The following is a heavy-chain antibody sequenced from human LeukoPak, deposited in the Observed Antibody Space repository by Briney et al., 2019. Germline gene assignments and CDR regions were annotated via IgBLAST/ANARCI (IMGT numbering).Heavy chain of an antibody. V-gene: IGHV3-48*04. CDR1: GFTFSSYS. CDR2: ISSSGSTI. Sequence: GGSLRLSCAASGFTFSSYSMNWVRQAPGKGLEWVSYISSSGSTIYYADSVKGRFTISRDNAKNSLYLQMNSLRAEDTAVYYCARDRIVVVPAARVYYYYGMDVWGKGTTVTVSS. CDR3: ARDRIVVVPAARVYYYYGMDV. J-gene: IGHJ6*04. D-gene: IGHD2-2*01.